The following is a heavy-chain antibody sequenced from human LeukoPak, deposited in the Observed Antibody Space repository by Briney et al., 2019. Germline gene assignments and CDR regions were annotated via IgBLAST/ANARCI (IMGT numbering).Heavy chain of an antibody. CDR1: GVYISGYY. D-gene: IGHD2-21*02. CDR2: IYSSGST. V-gene: IGHV4-59*08. J-gene: IGHJ4*02. CDR3: ARHDAVTVIRRVFDY. Sequence: PSETLSLTCTVSGVYISGYYWSWIRHPPGKGLEWIGYIYSSGSTYYNPSLKSRVTISVDTSKNQFSLRLSSVTAADTAVYYCARHDAVTVIRRVFDYWGQGTLVTVSS.